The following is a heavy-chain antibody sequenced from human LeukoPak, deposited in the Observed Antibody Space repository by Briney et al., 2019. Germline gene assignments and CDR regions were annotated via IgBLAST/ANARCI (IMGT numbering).Heavy chain of an antibody. J-gene: IGHJ4*02. CDR3: AHRPGRGIPAAH. Sequence: SGPTLVKPTQTLTLTCTFSGFSLSTSGVGVGWIRQPPGKALEWLAFIYWDGNKNYSPSLKSRVTITKDTSKNQVVLTMTNMDPVDTATYYCAHRPGRGIPAAHWGQGTLVTVSS. CDR1: GFSLSTSGVG. D-gene: IGHD2-21*01. CDR2: IYWDGNK. V-gene: IGHV2-5*02.